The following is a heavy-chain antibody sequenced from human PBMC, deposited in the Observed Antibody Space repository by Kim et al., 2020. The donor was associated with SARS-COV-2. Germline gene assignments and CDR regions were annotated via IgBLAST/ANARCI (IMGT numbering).Heavy chain of an antibody. J-gene: IGHJ2*01. CDR2: IYPGDSDT. CDR1: GYSFTSYW. V-gene: IGHV5-51*01. D-gene: IGHD3-10*01. CDR3: ARQWTGPKIWFGESKNWYFDL. Sequence: GESLKISCKGSGYSFTSYWIGWVRQMPGKGLEWMGIIYPGDSDTRYSPSFQGQVTISADKSISTAYLQWSSLKASDTAMYYCARQWTGPKIWFGESKNWYFDLWGRGTLVTVSS.